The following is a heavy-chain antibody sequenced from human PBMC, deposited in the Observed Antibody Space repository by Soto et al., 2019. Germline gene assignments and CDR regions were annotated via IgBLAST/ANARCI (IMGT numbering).Heavy chain of an antibody. D-gene: IGHD1-20*01. Sequence: GSVPTLVNTTQTLTMTCNFSGFSLSTSRVGVGWIRQPPGKALEWLARIHWNDDKYYRPSLESRLTISKATSKNQVVLTMTNMDPVDTATYYWAYNRWGPLIYRGQGTLVTVSS. CDR3: AYNRWGPLIY. CDR2: IHWNDDK. V-gene: IGHV2-5*01. CDR1: GFSLSTSRVG. J-gene: IGHJ4*02.